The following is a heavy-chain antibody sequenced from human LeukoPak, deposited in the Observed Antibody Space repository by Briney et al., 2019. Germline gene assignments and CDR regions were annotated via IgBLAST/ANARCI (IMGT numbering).Heavy chain of an antibody. CDR2: ISGSGGST. D-gene: IGHD3-10*02. Sequence: GGSLRLSCAASGFTFSSYAMSWVRQAPGKGLEWVSAISGSGGSTYYADSVKGRFTNSRDNSKNSLYLQMNSLRAEDTAVYYCAELGITMIGGVWGKGTTVTISS. V-gene: IGHV3-23*01. CDR3: AELGITMIGGV. CDR1: GFTFSSYA. J-gene: IGHJ6*04.